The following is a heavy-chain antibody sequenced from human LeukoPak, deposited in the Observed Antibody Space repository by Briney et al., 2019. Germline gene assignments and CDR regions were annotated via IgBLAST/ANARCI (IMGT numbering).Heavy chain of an antibody. CDR3: ATVRYDDNDYYYYYMDV. CDR2: IDPEDGDT. Sequence: ASVKVSCKISGYTLSDLSIHWVRQAPGKGLEWVGGIDPEDGDTVYARNFRGRFTVTEDTSTDTSYMELSSLTADDTAVYYCATVRYDDNDYYYYYMDVWGDGTSVTLSS. V-gene: IGHV1-24*01. J-gene: IGHJ6*03. D-gene: IGHD3-9*01. CDR1: GYTLSDLS.